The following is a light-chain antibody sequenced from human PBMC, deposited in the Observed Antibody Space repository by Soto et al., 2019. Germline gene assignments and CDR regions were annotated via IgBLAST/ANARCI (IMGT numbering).Light chain of an antibody. V-gene: IGKV3-20*01. J-gene: IGKJ1*01. CDR3: QQYGGSPRT. Sequence: IVLPQSPGTLSLSPGERATVSCRASQSVNSIYLAWYQQKPGQAPRLLIYGASSRATGIPDRFSGSGSGTDFTLTISRLEPEDFALYYCQQYGGSPRTFGQGTKVDIK. CDR2: GAS. CDR1: QSVNSIY.